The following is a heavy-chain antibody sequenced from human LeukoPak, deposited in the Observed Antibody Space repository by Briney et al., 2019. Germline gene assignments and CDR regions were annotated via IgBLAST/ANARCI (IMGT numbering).Heavy chain of an antibody. J-gene: IGHJ4*02. CDR3: ARDTRFPGGDY. CDR1: GYTFTNYY. CDR2: INPSAGST. V-gene: IGHV1-46*01. D-gene: IGHD3-3*01. Sequence: ASVKVSCKASGYTFTNYYMHWVRQAPGQGLEWMGIINPSAGSTSYAQKFQGRVTMTRDTSTSTVYMELSILRSEDTAVYYCARDTRFPGGDYWGQGTLVTVSS.